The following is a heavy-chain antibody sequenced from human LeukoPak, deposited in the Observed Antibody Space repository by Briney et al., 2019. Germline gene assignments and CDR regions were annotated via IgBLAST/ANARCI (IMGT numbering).Heavy chain of an antibody. CDR2: ISYDGSNT. D-gene: IGHD4-17*01. Sequence: GGSLRLSCAASGFTFSSYGMHWVRQAPGKGLEWVAVISYDGSNTYYADSVKGRFTISRDNSKNMLYLQMNSLRAEDTAVYYCAKDRTYDYGTYDAFDIWGPGTMVTVSS. J-gene: IGHJ3*02. V-gene: IGHV3-30*18. CDR1: GFTFSSYG. CDR3: AKDRTYDYGTYDAFDI.